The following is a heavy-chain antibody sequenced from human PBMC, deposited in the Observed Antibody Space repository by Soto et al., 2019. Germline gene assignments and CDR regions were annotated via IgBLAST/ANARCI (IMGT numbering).Heavy chain of an antibody. J-gene: IGHJ6*04. CDR1: GYIFTTNW. CDR3: AGLCRGSNCFSSYAMEV. Sequence: GESLKISCKGSGYIFTTNWINWVRQMPGKGLEWMGRMDPSDSQSNYNPSFEGHVTISADKSTSTAYLLCNSLKASDTALYYCAGLCRGSNCFSSYAMEVWRKGNTVTV. V-gene: IGHV5-10-1*01. D-gene: IGHD2-15*01. CDR2: MDPSDSQS.